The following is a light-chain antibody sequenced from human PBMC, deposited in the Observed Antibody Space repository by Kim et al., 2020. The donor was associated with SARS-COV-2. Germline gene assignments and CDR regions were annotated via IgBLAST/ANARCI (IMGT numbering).Light chain of an antibody. CDR2: RDH. Sequence: SVSPGQTASITCSGVVLANIYDRSFQQKRGQAPVLLIYRDHALPSGIPGRFSRSSSGTTVTLTISRAHDVDEADYYCYSAVDNNWVFGGGTQLTVL. CDR3: YSAVDNNWV. V-gene: IGLV3-27*01. CDR1: VLANIY. J-gene: IGLJ3*02.